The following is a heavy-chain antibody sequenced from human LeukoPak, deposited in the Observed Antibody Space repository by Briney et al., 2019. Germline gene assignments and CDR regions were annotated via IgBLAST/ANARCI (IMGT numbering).Heavy chain of an antibody. V-gene: IGHV6-1*01. CDR1: GDSVSSNSAA. J-gene: IGHJ6*02. CDR3: ARDSTMYYYDSSGYSLGKYYYYYGMDV. Sequence: SQTLSLTCAISGDSVSSNSAAWNWIRQSPSRGLEWLGRTYYRSKWYNDYAVSVKSRITINPDTSKNQFSLQLSSVTPEDTAVYYCARDSTMYYYDSSGYSLGKYYYYYGMDVWGQGTTVTVSS. D-gene: IGHD3-22*01. CDR2: TYYRSKWYN.